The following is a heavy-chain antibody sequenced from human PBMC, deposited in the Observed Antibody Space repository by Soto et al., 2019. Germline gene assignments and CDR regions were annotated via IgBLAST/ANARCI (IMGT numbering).Heavy chain of an antibody. Sequence: SEEASLKAAGYSFPGHGIHWVRPAPGQGVAWMGWISAYNGNTNYAQKVQGRVTMNTDTSTSTAYMDLRSLGSNDTAVYYCASEIESQYYVDYWGQGTLVTVSS. CDR1: GYSFPGHG. V-gene: IGHV1-18*01. J-gene: IGHJ4*02. CDR3: ASEIESQYYVDY. CDR2: ISAYNGNT. D-gene: IGHD2-21*01.